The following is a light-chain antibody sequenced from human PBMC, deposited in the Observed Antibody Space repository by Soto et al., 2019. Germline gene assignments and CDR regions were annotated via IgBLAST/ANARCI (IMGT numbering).Light chain of an antibody. CDR2: GAS. Sequence: IVLTQSPGTLSLSPGERATLSCRASQSVTARYLAWYQQKPGQAPRLVIYGASDRATGIPDRFSGSGSGTDFTLTISRLEPEDFAVYYCQHYDDSPQVPFGGGTRVEIK. J-gene: IGKJ4*01. CDR1: QSVTARY. V-gene: IGKV3-20*01. CDR3: QHYDDSPQVP.